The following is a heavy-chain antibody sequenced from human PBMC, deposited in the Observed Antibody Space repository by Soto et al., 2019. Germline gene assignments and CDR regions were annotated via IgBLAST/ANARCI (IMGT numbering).Heavy chain of an antibody. D-gene: IGHD6-13*01. CDR2: IIPVLGTP. J-gene: IGHJ6*02. Sequence: QVLLVQSSAEVKKPGSSVKVSCKASGGTFTSTAFSWVRQAPGQGLEWMGGIIPVLGTPNYAQQFQARLTVTADASTTTVHMELSSLRSDDTAVYYRASSAGLDHLLNYYGLNVWGQGTTVTV. V-gene: IGHV1-69*01. CDR1: GGTFTSTA. CDR3: ASSAGLDHLLNYYGLNV.